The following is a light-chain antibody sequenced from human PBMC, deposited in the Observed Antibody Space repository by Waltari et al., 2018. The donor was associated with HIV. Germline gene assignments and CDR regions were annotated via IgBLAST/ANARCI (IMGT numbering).Light chain of an antibody. Sequence: IQMTQSPSSLSVSVGDTVTITCQASQDINHYLNWYQQKPGKPPKLLMYDASNLEVGVPSSFSGSGSGTHFTFIISSLQPEDIATYYCQQYDSLPVVFGKGTRLEI. V-gene: IGKV1-33*01. CDR3: QQYDSLPVV. J-gene: IGKJ5*01. CDR2: DAS. CDR1: QDINHY.